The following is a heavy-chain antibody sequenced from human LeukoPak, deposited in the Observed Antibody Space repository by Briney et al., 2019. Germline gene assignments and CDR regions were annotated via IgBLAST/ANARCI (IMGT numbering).Heavy chain of an antibody. CDR2: INPSGGST. Sequence: ASVKVSCKASGGTFSIYAISWVRQAPGQGLEWMGIINPSGGSTSYAQKFQGRVTMTRDTSTSTVYMELSSLRSEDTAVYYCARTATVTTLTNWFDPWGQGTLVTVSS. CDR3: ARTATVTTLTNWFDP. D-gene: IGHD4-17*01. V-gene: IGHV1-46*01. CDR1: GGTFSIYA. J-gene: IGHJ5*02.